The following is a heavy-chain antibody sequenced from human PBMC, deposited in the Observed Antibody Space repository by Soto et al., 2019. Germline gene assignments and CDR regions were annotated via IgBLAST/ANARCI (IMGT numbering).Heavy chain of an antibody. Sequence: QVQLVKSGPEMMQPGASVKVSCKASGYASLSYAMHWVRQVHGQVYEWLGWINAGVDGTMYSERFQTRVRITRDTSANTVYMELNALTSEDTAVYYCAREVPGVTSFDYWGQGTLVIVSS. V-gene: IGHV1-3*01. CDR1: GYASLSYA. J-gene: IGHJ4*02. D-gene: IGHD3-10*01. CDR3: AREVPGVTSFDY. CDR2: INAGVDGT.